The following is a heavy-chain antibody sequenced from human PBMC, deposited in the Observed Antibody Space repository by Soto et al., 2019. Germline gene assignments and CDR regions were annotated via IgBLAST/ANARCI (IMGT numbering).Heavy chain of an antibody. CDR1: GGTSSRYG. Sequence: SVKVSCKASGGTSSRYGISWVRQAPGQGLEWMGGIIPLFDTTNYAEKFQGRVTITADESTSTVYMELSSLRSEDTAVYYCAGDLWGSCTTTNCDDGFDVGGQGTMVTVSS. CDR2: IIPLFDTT. V-gene: IGHV1-69*13. D-gene: IGHD2-2*01. J-gene: IGHJ3*01. CDR3: AGDLWGSCTTTNCDDGFDV.